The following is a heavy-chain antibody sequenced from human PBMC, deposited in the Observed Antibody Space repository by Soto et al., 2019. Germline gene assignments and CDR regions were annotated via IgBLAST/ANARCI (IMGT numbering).Heavy chain of an antibody. Sequence: PSETLSLTCTVSGGSISSGGYYWSWIRQHPGKGLEWIGYIYYSGSTYYNPSLKSRVTISVDTSKNQFSLKLSSVTAADTAVYYCAKGSDSSGYLWPQGFDYWGQGTLVTVSS. CDR2: IYYSGST. CDR3: AKGSDSSGYLWPQGFDY. D-gene: IGHD3-22*01. V-gene: IGHV4-31*03. J-gene: IGHJ4*02. CDR1: GGSISSGGYY.